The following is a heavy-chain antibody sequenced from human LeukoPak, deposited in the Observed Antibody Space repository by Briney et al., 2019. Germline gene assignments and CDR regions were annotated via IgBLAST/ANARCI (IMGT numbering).Heavy chain of an antibody. V-gene: IGHV4-59*08. CDR3: ARQGQRGAFDI. D-gene: IGHD6-25*01. J-gene: IGHJ3*02. Sequence: NPSETLSLTCTVSGGSISSYYWSWIRQPPGKGLEWIGYIYYSGSTNYNPSLKSRVTISVDTSKNQFSLKLSSVTAADTAVYYCARQGQRGAFDIWGQGTMVTVSS. CDR1: GGSISSYY. CDR2: IYYSGST.